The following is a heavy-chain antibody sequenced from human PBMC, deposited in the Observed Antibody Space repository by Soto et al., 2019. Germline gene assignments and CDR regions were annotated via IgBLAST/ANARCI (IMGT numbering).Heavy chain of an antibody. D-gene: IGHD6-13*01. J-gene: IGHJ4*02. CDR3: SRSQPGPAAGTFDY. CDR1: GGSISSGGYY. V-gene: IGHV4-31*03. CDR2: IYYSGST. Sequence: PSETLSLTCTVSGGSISSGGYYWSWIRQHPGKGLEWIGYIYYSGSTYYNPSLKSRVTISVDTSKNQFSLKLSSVTAADTAVYYCSRSQPGPAAGTFDYWGQGTLVTVSS.